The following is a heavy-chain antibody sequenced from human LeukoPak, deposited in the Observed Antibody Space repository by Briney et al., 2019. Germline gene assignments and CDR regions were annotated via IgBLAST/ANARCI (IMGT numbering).Heavy chain of an antibody. D-gene: IGHD3-22*01. V-gene: IGHV3-23*01. Sequence: GESLRLSCAASGFTFSSYAMSWVRQAPGKGLEWVSAISGSGGSTYYADSVKGRFTISRDNSKNTLYLQMNSLRAEDTAVYYCAKYLHYYDSSGNPYWGQGTLVTVSS. CDR2: ISGSGGST. CDR3: AKYLHYYDSSGNPY. J-gene: IGHJ4*02. CDR1: GFTFSSYA.